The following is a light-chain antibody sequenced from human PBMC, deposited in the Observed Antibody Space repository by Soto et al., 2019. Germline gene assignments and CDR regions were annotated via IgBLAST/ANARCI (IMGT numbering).Light chain of an antibody. J-gene: IGKJ4*01. V-gene: IGKV3-15*01. Sequence: EIVMTQSPATLSVSPGERATLSCMSSQSLNSNLAWYQQKPGQAPRLLIYGASTRATGIPARVSGSESGTEFTLTISSLLSEDFAVYYCQQYNNWPGTFGGGTKVEIK. CDR2: GAS. CDR1: QSLNSN. CDR3: QQYNNWPGT.